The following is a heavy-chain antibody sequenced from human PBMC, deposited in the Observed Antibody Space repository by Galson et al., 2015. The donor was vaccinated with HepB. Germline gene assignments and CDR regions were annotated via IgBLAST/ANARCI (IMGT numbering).Heavy chain of an antibody. CDR1: GYTFTGYY. CDR2: INPNSGGT. D-gene: IGHD6-19*01. CDR3: ARDSESIAVAGTWYYYYGMDV. Sequence: SVKVSCKASGYTFTGYYIHWLRQAPGQGLEWMGRINPNSGGTNYAQKFQGRVNMTRDTSISAAYMELSRLRSDDTAVYYCARDSESIAVAGTWYYYYGMDVWGQGTTVTVSS. J-gene: IGHJ6*02. V-gene: IGHV1-2*06.